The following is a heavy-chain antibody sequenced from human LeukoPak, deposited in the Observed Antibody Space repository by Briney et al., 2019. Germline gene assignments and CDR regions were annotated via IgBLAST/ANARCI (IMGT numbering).Heavy chain of an antibody. J-gene: IGHJ5*02. CDR3: ARVDSDIAAAGTGPYNWFDP. CDR1: GYTFTSYG. V-gene: IGHV1-18*01. D-gene: IGHD6-13*01. CDR2: ISACKGNT. Sequence: GASVKVSCKASGYTFTSYGISWVRQAPGQGLEWMGWISACKGNTNYAQKLQGRVTMTTDTSTSTAYMELRSLRSDDTAVYYCARVDSDIAAAGTGPYNWFDPWGQGTLVTV.